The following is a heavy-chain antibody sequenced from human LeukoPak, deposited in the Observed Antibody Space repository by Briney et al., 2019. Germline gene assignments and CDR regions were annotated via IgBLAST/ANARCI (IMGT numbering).Heavy chain of an antibody. V-gene: IGHV3-48*03. CDR3: AKAPSITNPYFGLDA. Sequence: GGSLRLSCAASGFTFSRYELNWVRQAPGKGLEWVSYISSSGSTKYYADSVKGRFTISRDNAKNSLFLQMSSLRAEDTAVYYCAKAPSITNPYFGLDAWGQGTTVTVSS. J-gene: IGHJ6*02. CDR1: GFTFSRYE. D-gene: IGHD3-3*01. CDR2: ISSSGSTK.